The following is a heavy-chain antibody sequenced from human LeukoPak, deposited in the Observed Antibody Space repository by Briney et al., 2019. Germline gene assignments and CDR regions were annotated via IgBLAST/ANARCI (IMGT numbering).Heavy chain of an antibody. V-gene: IGHV3-30*18. D-gene: IGHD2-2*01. J-gene: IGHJ4*02. CDR1: GFTFSRYG. CDR2: IANDGKDK. Sequence: GGSLRLSCVASGFTFSRYGLHWVRQAPGKGLEWVAVIANDGKDKKYADSVKGRFTISRDNSKSTLYLQMNSLRAEDTAVYYCAKDQQVGAAAYYFDSWGQGTLVTVSS. CDR3: AKDQQVGAAAYYFDS.